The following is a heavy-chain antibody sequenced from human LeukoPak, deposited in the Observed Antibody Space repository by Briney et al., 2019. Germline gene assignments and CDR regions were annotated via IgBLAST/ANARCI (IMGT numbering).Heavy chain of an antibody. CDR2: ISSSSSTI. CDR3: ARDLLTVTNYFDY. D-gene: IGHD4-17*01. J-gene: IGHJ4*02. Sequence: GGSLRLSCAASGFTFSSYSMNWVRQAPGKGLEWVSYISSSSSTIYYAVSVKGRFTISRDNAKNSLYLQMNSLRAEDTAVYYCARDLLTVTNYFDYWGQGTLVTVSS. CDR1: GFTFSSYS. V-gene: IGHV3-48*01.